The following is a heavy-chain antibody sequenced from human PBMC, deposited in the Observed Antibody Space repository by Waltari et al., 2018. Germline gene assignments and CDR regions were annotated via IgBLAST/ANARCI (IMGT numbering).Heavy chain of an antibody. D-gene: IGHD2-15*01. Sequence: QVQLQESGPGLVKPSQTLSLTCTVSGGSISSGSYYWSWIRQPAGKGLEWIGRIYTSGSTNYNPSLKSRVTISVDTSKNQFSLKLSSVTAEDTAVYYCAKTLPPDIVVVVADYWGQGTLVTVSS. CDR2: IYTSGST. V-gene: IGHV4-61*02. CDR1: GGSISSGSYY. J-gene: IGHJ4*02. CDR3: AKTLPPDIVVVVADY.